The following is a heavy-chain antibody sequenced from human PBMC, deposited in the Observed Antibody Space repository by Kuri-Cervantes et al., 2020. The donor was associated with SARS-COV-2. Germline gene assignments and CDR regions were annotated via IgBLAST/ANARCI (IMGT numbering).Heavy chain of an antibody. J-gene: IGHJ6*02. CDR2: IHPSGST. D-gene: IGHD1-26*01. CDR3: ARGGLLVGSPHYYYYAMDV. V-gene: IGHV4-4*07. CDR1: GDSFSDSY. Sequence: SETLSLTCVVSGDSFSDSYWSWIRQPAGKGLEWIGRIHPSGSTNYNSSLESRVTMSIDTSKKQFSLELRSLTAADTAFYYCARGGLLVGSPHYYYYAMDVWGQGTTVTVSS.